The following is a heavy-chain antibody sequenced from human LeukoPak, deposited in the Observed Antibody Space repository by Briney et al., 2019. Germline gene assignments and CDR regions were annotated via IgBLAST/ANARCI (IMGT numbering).Heavy chain of an antibody. V-gene: IGHV4-4*07. CDR1: GGSISSYY. Sequence: PSETLSLTCTVSGGSISSYYWSWIRQPAGKGLEWIGRIYTSGSTNYNPSLKSRVTMSVDTSKNQFSLKLSSVTAADTAVYFSAAGRHYYGMDVWGQGTTVTVSS. D-gene: IGHD6-13*01. CDR3: AAGRHYYGMDV. CDR2: IYTSGST. J-gene: IGHJ6*02.